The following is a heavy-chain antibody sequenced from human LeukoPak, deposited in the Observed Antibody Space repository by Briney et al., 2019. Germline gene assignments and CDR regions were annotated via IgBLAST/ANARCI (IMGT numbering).Heavy chain of an antibody. D-gene: IGHD5-24*01. J-gene: IGHJ3*02. CDR2: MNPDSGGT. CDR1: GYTFTSYD. V-gene: IGHV1-8*01. CDR3: ARDLVRDGYNNGRKYHAFDI. Sequence: EASVKVSCKASGYTFTSYDFNWLRQAPGQGPEWMGWMNPDSGGTNYAQKFQGRVTMTRDTSTSTVYMELSSLRSEDTAVYYCARDLVRDGYNNGRKYHAFDIWGQGTMVTVSS.